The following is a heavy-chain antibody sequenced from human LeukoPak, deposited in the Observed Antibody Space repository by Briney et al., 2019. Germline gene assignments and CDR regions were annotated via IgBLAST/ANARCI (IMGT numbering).Heavy chain of an antibody. CDR2: ISGSGGST. J-gene: IGHJ4*02. CDR1: RFTFSSYA. Sequence: GGSLRLSCAASRFTFSSYAMSWVCQAPGKGLEWVSAISGSGGSTYYADSVKGRFTISRDNSKNTLYLQMNSLRAEDTAVYYCAKDTFIMITFGGVIVEPRDDYWGQGTLVTVSS. V-gene: IGHV3-23*01. CDR3: AKDTFIMITFGGVIVEPRDDY. D-gene: IGHD3-16*02.